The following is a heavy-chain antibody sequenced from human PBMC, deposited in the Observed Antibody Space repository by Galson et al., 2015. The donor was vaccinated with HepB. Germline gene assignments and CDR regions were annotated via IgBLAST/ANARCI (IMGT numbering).Heavy chain of an antibody. CDR2: ISYDGSNK. Sequence: SLRLSCAASGFTFSSYGMHWVRQAPGKGLEWVAVISYDGSNKYYADSVKGRFTISRDNAKKSLYLQMNSLRAEDTAVYYCASPVGTFGRGTFDTWGQGTMVTVSS. CDR1: GFTFSSYG. V-gene: IGHV3-30*03. J-gene: IGHJ3*02. CDR3: ASPVGTFGRGTFDT. D-gene: IGHD3-16*01.